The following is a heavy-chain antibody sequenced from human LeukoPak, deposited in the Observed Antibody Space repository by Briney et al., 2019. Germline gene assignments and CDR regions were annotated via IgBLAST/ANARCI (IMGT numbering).Heavy chain of an antibody. V-gene: IGHV5-51*01. CDR2: IYPGDPDT. CDR1: GYSFTSYW. D-gene: IGHD3-22*01. CDR3: ARLLGKQWLSRTGKDY. Sequence: GESLKISCKGSGYSFTSYWIGWVRQMPGKGLEWMGIIYPGDPDTRYSPSFQGQVTISADKSISTAYLQWSSLKASDTAMYYCARLLGKQWLSRTGKDYWGQGTLVTVSS. J-gene: IGHJ4*02.